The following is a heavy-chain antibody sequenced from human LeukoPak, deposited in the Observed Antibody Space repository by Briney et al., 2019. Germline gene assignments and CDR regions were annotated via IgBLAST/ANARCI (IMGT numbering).Heavy chain of an antibody. V-gene: IGHV4-38-2*02. CDR3: AKSNGYGLIDI. Sequence: SETLSLTCTVSAYSISRGYYWGWIRQPPGKGLEWIGSIHHSGTTYYNPSLKSRVTISVDTSRNQFSLKLNSVTAADTAVYYCAKSNGYGLIDIWGQGTMVTVSS. D-gene: IGHD3-10*01. J-gene: IGHJ3*02. CDR1: AYSISRGYY. CDR2: IHHSGTT.